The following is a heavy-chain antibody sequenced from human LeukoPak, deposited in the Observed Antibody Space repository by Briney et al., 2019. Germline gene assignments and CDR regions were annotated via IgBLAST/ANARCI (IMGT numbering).Heavy chain of an antibody. V-gene: IGHV1-2*02. CDR1: GYTFTGYY. Sequence: GASVKVSCKASGYTFTGYYMHWVRQAPGPGLEWMGWINPNSGGTNYAQKFQGRVTMTRDTSISTAYMELSRLRSGDTAVYYCARVSITYYYDSSGYGFDYWGQGTLVTVSS. J-gene: IGHJ4*02. D-gene: IGHD3-22*01. CDR3: ARVSITYYYDSSGYGFDY. CDR2: INPNSGGT.